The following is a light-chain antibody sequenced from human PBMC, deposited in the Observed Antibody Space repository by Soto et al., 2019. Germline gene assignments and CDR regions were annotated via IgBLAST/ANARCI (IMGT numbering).Light chain of an antibody. CDR1: RDIKNY. CDR3: QQIYSFPPT. Sequence: DTQMTQSPSAVSASVGDRVIITCRASRDIKNYLAWYHQRPGAASKLLIYDGSSLQSGVPSTISGSGSGREFSLVISRLQPDDFGTFFCQQIYSFPPTFGGGTKVAIK. V-gene: IGKV1-12*01. CDR2: DGS. J-gene: IGKJ4*01.